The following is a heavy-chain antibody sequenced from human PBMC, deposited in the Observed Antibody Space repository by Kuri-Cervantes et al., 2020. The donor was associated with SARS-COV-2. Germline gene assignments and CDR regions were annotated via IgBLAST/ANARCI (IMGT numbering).Heavy chain of an antibody. CDR3: TTDLKPWRADY. V-gene: IGHV3-15*01. D-gene: IGHD3-3*01. CDR1: GFIFSNYW. J-gene: IGHJ4*02. Sequence: GGSLRLSCAASGFIFSNYWMTWVRQAPGKGLEWVGRIKSKTDGGTTDYAAPVKGRFTISRDDSKNTLYLQMNSLKTEDTAVYYCTTDLKPWRADYWGQGTLVTVSS. CDR2: IKSKTDGGTT.